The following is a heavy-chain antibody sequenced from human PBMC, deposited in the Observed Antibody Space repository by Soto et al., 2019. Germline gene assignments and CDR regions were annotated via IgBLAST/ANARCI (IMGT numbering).Heavy chain of an antibody. V-gene: IGHV3-23*01. CDR2: ISGSGGST. D-gene: IGHD5-12*01. Sequence: GGSLRLSCAASGFTFSSYAMSWVRQAPGKGLEWVSAISGSGGSTYYADSVKGRFTISRDNSKNTLYLQMNSLRAEDTAVYYCARERYSGYEYSDRWFDPWGQGTLVTVS. CDR3: ARERYSGYEYSDRWFDP. CDR1: GFTFSSYA. J-gene: IGHJ5*02.